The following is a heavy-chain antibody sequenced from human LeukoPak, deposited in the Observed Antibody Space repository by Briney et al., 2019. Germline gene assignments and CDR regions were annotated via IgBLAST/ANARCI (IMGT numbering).Heavy chain of an antibody. CDR3: ARELQLTTHAFDI. V-gene: IGHV1-46*01. D-gene: IGHD4-17*01. J-gene: IGHJ3*02. CDR2: INPSGGST. Sequence: ASVKVSYKASGYTFTSYYMHWVRQAPGQGLEWMGIINPSGGSTSYAQKFQGRVTMTRDTSTSTVYMELSSLRSEDTAVYYCARELQLTTHAFDIWGQGTMVTVSS. CDR1: GYTFTSYY.